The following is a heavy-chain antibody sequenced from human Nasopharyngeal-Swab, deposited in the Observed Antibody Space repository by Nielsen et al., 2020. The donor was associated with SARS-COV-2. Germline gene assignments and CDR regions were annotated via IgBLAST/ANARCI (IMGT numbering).Heavy chain of an antibody. CDR1: GGSISSGSYY. Sequence: LRLSCTVSGGSISSGSYYWSWIRQPAGKGLEWIGRIYTSGSTNYNPSLKSRVTISVDTSKNQFSLKLSSVTAADTAVYYCARSYGDHGYWGQGTLVTVSS. CDR3: ARSYGDHGY. D-gene: IGHD4-17*01. CDR2: IYTSGST. V-gene: IGHV4-61*02. J-gene: IGHJ4*02.